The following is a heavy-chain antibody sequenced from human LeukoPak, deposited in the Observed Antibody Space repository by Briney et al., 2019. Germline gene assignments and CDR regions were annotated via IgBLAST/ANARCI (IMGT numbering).Heavy chain of an antibody. CDR1: GFTFSSYW. J-gene: IGHJ4*02. CDR3: AKDKRGSGWRYFDY. Sequence: RTGGSLRLSCAASGFTFSSYWMSWVRQAPGKGLEWVANIKQDGSEKYYVDSVKGRFTISRDNAKNSLYLQMNSLRAEDTALYYCAKDKRGSGWRYFDYWGQGTLVTVYS. CDR2: IKQDGSEK. V-gene: IGHV3-7*03. D-gene: IGHD6-19*01.